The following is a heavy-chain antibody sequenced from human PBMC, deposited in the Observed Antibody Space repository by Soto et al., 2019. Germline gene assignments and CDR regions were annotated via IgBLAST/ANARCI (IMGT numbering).Heavy chain of an antibody. V-gene: IGHV3-23*01. CDR2: ISESGDNT. J-gene: IGHJ5*02. D-gene: IGHD5-18*01. CDR1: GFTFSSSA. Sequence: EVQLLESGGGLVQPGGSLRLSCAASGFTFSSSAMSWVRQAPGKGPEWVSAISESGDNTFSADSVKGRFTISRDNTKNTLYLQMNSLRAEDTALYFCAKGGYKDGLDPWGQGNLVTVSS. CDR3: AKGGYKDGLDP.